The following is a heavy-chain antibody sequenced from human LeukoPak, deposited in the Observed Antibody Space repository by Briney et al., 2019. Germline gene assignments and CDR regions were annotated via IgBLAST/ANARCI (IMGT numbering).Heavy chain of an antibody. CDR2: IYYSGST. CDR3: ARDAPLRVYGDYSAGLDV. CDR1: GGSISGGGYY. J-gene: IGHJ6*02. Sequence: PSQTLSLTCTVSGGSISGGGYYWSWIRQHPGKGLEWIGYIYYSGSTYYNPSLKSRVTISVDTSKNQFSLKLSSVTAADTAVYYRARDAPLRVYGDYSAGLDVWGQGTTVTVSS. V-gene: IGHV4-31*03. D-gene: IGHD4-17*01.